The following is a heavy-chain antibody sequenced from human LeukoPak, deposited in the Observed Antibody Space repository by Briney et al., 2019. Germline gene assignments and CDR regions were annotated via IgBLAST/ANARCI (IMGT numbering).Heavy chain of an antibody. CDR3: AASTYGSGSYVGFDS. CDR2: MYPGDSDT. CDR1: GYTFTNYW. Sequence: GESLKISCKASGYTFTNYWIGWVRQMPGKVLEWMGIMYPGDSDTRYSPSFQGQVIISADKSISTTYLRWSSLRASDSAMYYCAASTYGSGSYVGFDSWGQGTLVTVSS. D-gene: IGHD3-10*01. J-gene: IGHJ4*02. V-gene: IGHV5-51*01.